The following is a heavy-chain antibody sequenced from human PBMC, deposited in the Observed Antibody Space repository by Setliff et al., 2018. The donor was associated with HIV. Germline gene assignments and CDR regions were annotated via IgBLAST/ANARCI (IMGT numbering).Heavy chain of an antibody. Sequence: LSLTCTVSGYAIDNGYTWGWIRQSPGKGMEWIGNVYHSGGTDYNPSLRSRVSISVDTSTNQFSLRLASVTAADTAVYYCTRRFEKWLAFDYWGQGTLVTVSS. CDR1: GYAIDNGYT. CDR2: VYHSGGT. J-gene: IGHJ4*02. D-gene: IGHD6-19*01. V-gene: IGHV4-38-2*02. CDR3: TRRFEKWLAFDY.